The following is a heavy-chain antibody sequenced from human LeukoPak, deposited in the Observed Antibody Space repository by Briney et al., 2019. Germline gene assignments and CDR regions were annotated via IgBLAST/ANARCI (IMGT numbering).Heavy chain of an antibody. Sequence: AGSLTLSCAASGFTFTSYWMYWVRQAPGKGLVWVSNISSNGSTTNYADSVKGRFTISRDNAKNTVYLQMNSLIAEDTAVYYCYDGDAESWGQGTLVTVSS. V-gene: IGHV3-74*01. D-gene: IGHD4-23*01. CDR3: YDGDAES. J-gene: IGHJ1*01. CDR1: GFTFTSYW. CDR2: ISSNGSTT.